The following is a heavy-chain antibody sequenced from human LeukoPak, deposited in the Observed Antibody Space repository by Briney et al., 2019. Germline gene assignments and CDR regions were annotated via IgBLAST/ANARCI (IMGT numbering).Heavy chain of an antibody. Sequence: SETLSLTCTVSGGSISSYYWSWIRQPPGKGLEWIGYIYYSGSTNYNPSLKSRVTISLDTSKNQFSLRLSSVTAADTAVYYCARWESLRGSRIFDIWGQGTMVTVSS. V-gene: IGHV4-59*01. J-gene: IGHJ3*02. CDR1: GGSISSYY. CDR3: ARWESLRGSRIFDI. D-gene: IGHD4-23*01. CDR2: IYYSGST.